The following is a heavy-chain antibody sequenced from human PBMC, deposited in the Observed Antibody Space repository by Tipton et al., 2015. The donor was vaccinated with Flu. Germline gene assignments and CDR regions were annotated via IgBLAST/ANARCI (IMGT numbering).Heavy chain of an antibody. Sequence: VQLVQSGGGLVQPGGSLRLSCATSGFTFSQYWMNWVRQAPGKGLEWAANINHDGSEKHYVESVKGRFTISRDNAKKSLYLQMNALRVEDSGVYYCARHIATSFWGQGALVTISS. CDR3: ARHIATSF. CDR2: INHDGSEK. V-gene: IGHV3-7*01. CDR1: GFTFSQYW. D-gene: IGHD6-13*01. J-gene: IGHJ4*02.